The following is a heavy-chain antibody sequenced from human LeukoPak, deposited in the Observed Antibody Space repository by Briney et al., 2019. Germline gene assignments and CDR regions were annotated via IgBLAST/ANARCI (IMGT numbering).Heavy chain of an antibody. CDR2: ISTSSSYI. CDR1: GFTFSSYS. J-gene: IGHJ4*02. D-gene: IGHD5-12*01. V-gene: IGHV3-21*01. Sequence: PGGSLRLSCAASGFTFSSYSMNWVRQAPGKGLEWVSSISTSSSYIYYADSVKGRFTISRDNAKNSLYLQMNSLRAEDTAVYYCARDRNSGYSGYAFDCWVQGTLVTVSS. CDR3: ARDRNSGYSGYAFDC.